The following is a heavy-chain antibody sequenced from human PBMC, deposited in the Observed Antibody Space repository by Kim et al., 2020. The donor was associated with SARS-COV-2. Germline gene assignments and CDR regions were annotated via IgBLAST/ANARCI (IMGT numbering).Heavy chain of an antibody. Sequence: TKYAASVKGRLTISRDNAKNTLYLQMNSLRDEDTAVYYCARDREYQLLFDPWGQGTLVTVSS. J-gene: IGHJ5*02. D-gene: IGHD2-2*01. CDR2: T. V-gene: IGHV3-74*01. CDR3: ARDREYQLLFDP.